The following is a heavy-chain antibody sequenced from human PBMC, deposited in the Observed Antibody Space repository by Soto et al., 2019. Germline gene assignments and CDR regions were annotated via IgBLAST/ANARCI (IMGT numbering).Heavy chain of an antibody. CDR1: GFTFSSYW. V-gene: IGHV3-7*01. CDR3: ARDSTRHYCSSTSCYAPFDY. J-gene: IGHJ4*02. D-gene: IGHD2-2*01. CDR2: IKQDGSEK. Sequence: PGGSLRLSCAASGFTFSSYWMSWVRQAPGKGLEWVASIKQDGSEKNYVDSVKGRFTISRDNAKNSLYLQMNSLRAEDTAVYYCARDSTRHYCSSTSCYAPFDYWGQGTLVTVSS.